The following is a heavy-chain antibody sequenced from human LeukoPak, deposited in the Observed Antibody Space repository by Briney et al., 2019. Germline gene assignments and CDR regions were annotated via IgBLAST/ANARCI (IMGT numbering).Heavy chain of an antibody. CDR3: ARDFGSWGYFDI. D-gene: IGHD7-27*01. V-gene: IGHV4-4*07. CDR2: IYASGTT. Sequence: SETLSLTCTVSDASISHNYWNWIRQPAGKRLEWIGRIYASGTTIYNPSLKSRVTMSLETSKNQFYLNLNSVTAADTAVYYCARDFGSWGYFDIWGQGTMVTVSS. CDR1: DASISHNY. J-gene: IGHJ3*02.